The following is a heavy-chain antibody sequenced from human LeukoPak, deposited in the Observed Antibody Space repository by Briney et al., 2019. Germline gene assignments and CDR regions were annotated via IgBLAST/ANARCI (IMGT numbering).Heavy chain of an antibody. D-gene: IGHD4-23*01. J-gene: IGHJ4*02. CDR2: IKQDGSEK. CDR1: GFTFGSYS. V-gene: IGHV3-7*03. CDR3: ARDTAVWDS. Sequence: GGSLRLSCAASGFTFGSYSMSWVRQAPGKGLEWVANIKQDGSEKYYVDSVKGRFIISRDNAKNSLYLQMNSLRAEDTAVYYCARDTAVWDSWGQGTLVTVSS.